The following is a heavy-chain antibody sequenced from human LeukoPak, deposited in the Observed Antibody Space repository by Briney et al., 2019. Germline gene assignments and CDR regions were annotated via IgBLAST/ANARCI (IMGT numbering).Heavy chain of an antibody. D-gene: IGHD6-13*01. CDR2: ISAYNGNT. CDR1: GYTFTSYG. CDR3: ARDRDSSRWYRWGGGLIDY. J-gene: IGHJ4*02. Sequence: GASVKVSCKASGYTFTSYGISWVRQAPGQGLEWMGWISAYNGNTNYAQKLQGRVTMTTDTSTSTAYMELRSLRSDDTAVYYCARDRDSSRWYRWGGGLIDYWGQGTLVTVSS. V-gene: IGHV1-18*01.